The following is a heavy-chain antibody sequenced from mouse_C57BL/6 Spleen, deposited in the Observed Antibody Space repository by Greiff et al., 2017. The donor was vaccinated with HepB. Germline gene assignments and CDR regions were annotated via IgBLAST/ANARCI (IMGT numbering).Heavy chain of an antibody. CDR1: GYTFTSYD. J-gene: IGHJ3*01. CDR2: IYPRDGST. Sequence: QVQLQQSGPELVKPGASVKLSCKASGYTFTSYDINWVKQRPGQGLEWMGWIYPRDGSTKYNEKFKGKATLTVDTSSSTAYMELHSLTSEDSAVYFCARRDTTVGFAYWGQGTLVTVAA. D-gene: IGHD1-1*01. CDR3: ARRDTTVGFAY. V-gene: IGHV1-85*01.